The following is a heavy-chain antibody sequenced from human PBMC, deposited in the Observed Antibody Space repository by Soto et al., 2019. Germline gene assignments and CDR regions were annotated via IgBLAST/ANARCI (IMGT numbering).Heavy chain of an antibody. CDR1: GFTFSLYS. Sequence: EVQLVESGGGLVKPGGSLRLSCAASGFTFSLYSMIWVRQAPGKGLEWVASITSSSSYIYYEDSLKGRFTISRDNAKNSLFLQLDSLRAEHTAVYFCVRARSTDSRPVYWGQGTLVTVSS. CDR2: ITSSSSYI. CDR3: VRARSTDSRPVY. J-gene: IGHJ4*02. D-gene: IGHD3-22*01. V-gene: IGHV3-21*01.